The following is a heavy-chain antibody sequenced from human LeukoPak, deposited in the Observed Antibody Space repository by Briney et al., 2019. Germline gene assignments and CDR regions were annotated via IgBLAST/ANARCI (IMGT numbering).Heavy chain of an antibody. CDR2: VNQDGSEK. V-gene: IGHV3-7*01. D-gene: IGHD3-9*01. CDR1: GFMFSNYW. Sequence: GGSLRLSCAAPGFMFSNYWMSWVRQAPGKGLEWVANVNQDGSEKYYVDSAKGRFTISRDNTKNSLYLQMSSLRVEDTAVYYCARGPNYDILTGWRKTYNAFDKWGQGTMVTVSS. CDR3: ARGPNYDILTGWRKTYNAFDK. J-gene: IGHJ3*02.